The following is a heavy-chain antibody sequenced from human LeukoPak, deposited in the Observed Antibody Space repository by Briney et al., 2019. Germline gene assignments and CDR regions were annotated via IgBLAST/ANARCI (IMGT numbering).Heavy chain of an antibody. CDR1: GGSISSSSYY. Sequence: SETLSLTCTVSGGSISSSSYYWGWIRQPPGKGLEWIGSIYYSGSTYYNPSLKSRVTISVDTSKNQFSLKLSSVTAADTAVYYCARHVGYSSSWYGGYDYWGQGTLVTVS. V-gene: IGHV4-39*01. CDR3: ARHVGYSSSWYGGYDY. D-gene: IGHD6-13*01. J-gene: IGHJ4*02. CDR2: IYYSGST.